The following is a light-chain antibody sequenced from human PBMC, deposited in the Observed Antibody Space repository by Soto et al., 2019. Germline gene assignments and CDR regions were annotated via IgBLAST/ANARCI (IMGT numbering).Light chain of an antibody. V-gene: IGKV3-15*01. Sequence: EIVMTQSPATLSVSPGERVTLSCRAGQSVSSNLAWYQQKPGQAPRLLIYGASTRATGIPARFSGSGSGTEFTLTISSLQSEDFAVYYCQQYNNWPPMYTFGQGTKLEIK. CDR1: QSVSSN. J-gene: IGKJ2*01. CDR3: QQYNNWPPMYT. CDR2: GAS.